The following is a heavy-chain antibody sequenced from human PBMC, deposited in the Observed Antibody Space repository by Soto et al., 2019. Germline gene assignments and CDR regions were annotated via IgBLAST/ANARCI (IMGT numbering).Heavy chain of an antibody. CDR3: APLSVSLSGPYGIHV. CDR2: MLYSGLT. V-gene: IGHV4-39*01. J-gene: IGHJ6*02. D-gene: IGHD5-12*01. Sequence: PSETLSLTCSVSGYSVSSRDYYWAWIRQRPGKGLEWSGSMLYSGLTYYNPSLKSRVTLSVDTSKNQFSVRLNSVTASDTAVYYCAPLSVSLSGPYGIHVWGQGTTVTVSS. CDR1: GYSVSSRDYY.